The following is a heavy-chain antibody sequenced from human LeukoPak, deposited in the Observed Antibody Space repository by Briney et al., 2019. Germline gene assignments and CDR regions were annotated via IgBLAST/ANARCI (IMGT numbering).Heavy chain of an antibody. J-gene: IGHJ5*02. CDR3: ARDNYDLGSHPNP. Sequence: GGSLRLSCAASGFTVSSNYMSWVRQAPGKGLEWVSVIFGGGSTYYADSVKGRFTISRDNSKNTLYLQMNRLRAEDTAVSYRARDNYDLGSHPNPWGQGTLVTVSS. D-gene: IGHD3/OR15-3a*01. CDR2: IFGGGST. V-gene: IGHV3-66*01. CDR1: GFTVSSNY.